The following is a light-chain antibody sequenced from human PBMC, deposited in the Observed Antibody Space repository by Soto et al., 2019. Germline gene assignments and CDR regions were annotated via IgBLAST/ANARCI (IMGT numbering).Light chain of an antibody. CDR2: AAS. Sequence: EIVLTQSPGTLSLSPGDRATLSCRASQSVSSSYLAWYQQKPGQAPRLLIYAASSRATGIPDRFSGSGSGTDFTLTISRLEPEDFAVYYCQQYGSSPLTFGGGTKVEIK. CDR3: QQYGSSPLT. CDR1: QSVSSSY. V-gene: IGKV3-20*01. J-gene: IGKJ4*01.